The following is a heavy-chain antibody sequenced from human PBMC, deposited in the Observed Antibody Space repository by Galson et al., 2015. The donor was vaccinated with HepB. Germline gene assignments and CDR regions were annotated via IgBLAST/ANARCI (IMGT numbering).Heavy chain of an antibody. D-gene: IGHD6-13*01. Sequence: SVKVSCKVSGYTLTELSMHWVRQAPGKGLEWMGGFDPEDGETIYAQKFQGRVTMTEDTSTDTAYMELSSLRSEDTAVYYCATALRIAAAQNWFVPWGQGTLVTVSS. CDR1: GYTLTELS. CDR2: FDPEDGET. CDR3: ATALRIAAAQNWFVP. V-gene: IGHV1-24*01. J-gene: IGHJ5*02.